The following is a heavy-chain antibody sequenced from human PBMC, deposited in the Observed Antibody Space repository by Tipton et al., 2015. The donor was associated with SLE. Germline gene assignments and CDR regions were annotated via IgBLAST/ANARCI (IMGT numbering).Heavy chain of an antibody. CDR3: ARRQSNTNYYTD. D-gene: IGHD2-2*02. V-gene: IGHV5-51*03. J-gene: IGHJ4*02. CDR1: GYSFTNYW. Sequence: QLVQSGAEVKKPGESLKISCKGSGYSFTNYWIGWVRQVPGKGLEWMGFIYPSDSDTRYSPPFQGQVTISADKSITTAYLQWSSLKASDTAMYYCARRQSNTNYYTDWGQGTLVTVSS. CDR2: IYPSDSDT.